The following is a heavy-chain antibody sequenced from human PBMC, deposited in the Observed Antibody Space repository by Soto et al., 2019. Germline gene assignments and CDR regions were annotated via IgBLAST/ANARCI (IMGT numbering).Heavy chain of an antibody. J-gene: IGHJ3*02. Sequence: QVQLQESGPGLVKPSGTLSLTCAVSGVSLSNPNWWAWVRQAPGKGLEWIGEIDHSGSTNYNPSLHXXVXIXXDRSKNQFSLKLSSVAAADTAVYYCARGICYAFDIWGQGTMVTVSS. CDR2: IDHSGST. CDR3: ARGICYAFDI. CDR1: GVSLSNPNW. V-gene: IGHV4-4*02. D-gene: IGHD3-10*02.